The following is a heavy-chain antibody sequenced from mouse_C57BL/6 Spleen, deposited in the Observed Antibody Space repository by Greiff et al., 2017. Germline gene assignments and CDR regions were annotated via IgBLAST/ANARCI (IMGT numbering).Heavy chain of an antibody. CDR1: GYTFTSYW. CDR3: TRRGVTGTYAIDY. D-gene: IGHD4-1*01. Sequence: QVQLQQSGAELVKPGASVKLSCKASGYTFTSYWMHWVKQRPGQGLEWIGMIHPNSGSTNYNEKFKSTATLTVDKSSSTAYMQLSSLTSEDSAVYFCTRRGVTGTYAIDYWGQGTSVTFSS. CDR2: IHPNSGST. J-gene: IGHJ4*01. V-gene: IGHV1-64*01.